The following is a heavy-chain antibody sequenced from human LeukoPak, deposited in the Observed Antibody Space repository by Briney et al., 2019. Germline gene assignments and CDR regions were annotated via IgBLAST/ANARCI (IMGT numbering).Heavy chain of an antibody. CDR3: AKTEYGDYAWAPDY. D-gene: IGHD4-17*01. J-gene: IGHJ4*02. CDR2: ISYDGSNK. V-gene: IGHV3-30*18. CDR1: GFTFRSYG. Sequence: GGSLRLSCAASGFTFRSYGMHWVRQAPGKGLEWVAVISYDGSNKYYADSVKGRFTISRDNSKNTLYLQMNSLRAEDTAVYYCAKTEYGDYAWAPDYWGQGTLVTVSS.